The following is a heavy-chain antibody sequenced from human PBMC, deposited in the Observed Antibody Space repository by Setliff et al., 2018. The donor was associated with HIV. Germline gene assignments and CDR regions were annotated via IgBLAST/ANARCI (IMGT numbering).Heavy chain of an antibody. CDR2: IYTSGST. J-gene: IGHJ6*02. CDR1: GGSISSGSYY. CDR3: AREDYYYYGMDV. V-gene: IGHV4-61*02. Sequence: PSETLSLTCTVSGGSISSGSYYCNWIRQPAGKGLEWIGRIYTSGSTNYNPSLKSRVTISVDTSKNQFSLKLSSVTAADTAVYYCAREDYYYYGMDVWGQGTTVTVSS.